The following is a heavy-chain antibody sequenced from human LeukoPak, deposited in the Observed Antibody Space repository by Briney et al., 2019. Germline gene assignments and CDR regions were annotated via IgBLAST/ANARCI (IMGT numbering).Heavy chain of an antibody. CDR1: GESFSGYY. J-gene: IGHJ3*02. CDR2: INHSGST. Sequence: SETLSLTCAVYGESFSGYYWSWIRQPPGKGLEWDGEINHSGSTNYNPSLKSRVTISVDTSKNQFSLKLSSVTAADTAVYYCAGEHLGVVVAARYAFDIWGQGTMVTVSS. CDR3: AGEHLGVVVAARYAFDI. D-gene: IGHD2-15*01. V-gene: IGHV4-34*01.